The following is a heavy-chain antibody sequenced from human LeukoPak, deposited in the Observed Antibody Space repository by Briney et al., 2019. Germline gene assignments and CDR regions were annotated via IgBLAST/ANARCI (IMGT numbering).Heavy chain of an antibody. CDR2: IYPGDSDT. D-gene: IGHD6-13*01. CDR3: VRFGLTSSLDY. J-gene: IGHJ4*02. CDR1: GYRLTDNW. Sequence: GESLKISCKISGYRLTDNWIGWVRLVPGKGLEWMGLIYPGDSDTRYSPSFQGQVTFSVDMSISTAYLQLSGLRASDTAIYYCVRFGLTSSLDYWGQGTLVTVSS. V-gene: IGHV5-51*01.